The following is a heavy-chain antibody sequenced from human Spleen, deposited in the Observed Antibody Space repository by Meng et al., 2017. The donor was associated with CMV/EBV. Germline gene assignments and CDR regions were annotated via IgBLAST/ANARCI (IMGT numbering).Heavy chain of an antibody. V-gene: IGHV4-39*07. Sequence: SETLSLTCTVSGGSIRSSTYYWGWIRQPPGKGLEWIGSIYFLGSSYYNPSLKSRVTISVDTSKNQFSLKLSSVTAADTAVYSCARAPSRTGGWFDPWGQGTLVTVSS. CDR3: ARAPSRTGGWFDP. CDR2: IYFLGSS. D-gene: IGHD1-14*01. J-gene: IGHJ5*02. CDR1: GGSIRSSTYY.